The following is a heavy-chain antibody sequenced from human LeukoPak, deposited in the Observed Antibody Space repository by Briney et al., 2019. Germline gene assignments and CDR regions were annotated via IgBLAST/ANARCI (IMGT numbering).Heavy chain of an antibody. CDR3: ARNYYDSSGYYFDY. Sequence: GGSLRLSCAASGFTFSSYWMSWVRQAPGKGLEWVANIKQDGSEKYYVDSVRGRFTISRDNAKNSLYLQMNSLRAEDTAVYYCARNYYDSSGYYFDYWGQGTLVTVSS. CDR1: GFTFSSYW. J-gene: IGHJ4*02. V-gene: IGHV3-7*01. D-gene: IGHD3-22*01. CDR2: IKQDGSEK.